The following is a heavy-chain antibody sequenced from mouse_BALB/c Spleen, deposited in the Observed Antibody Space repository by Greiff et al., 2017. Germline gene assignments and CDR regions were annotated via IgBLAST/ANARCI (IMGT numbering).Heavy chain of an antibody. CDR3: ARRGKGYFDY. D-gene: IGHD2-1*01. V-gene: IGHV1-77*01. Sequence: VQLVESGPELVKPGASVKMSCKASGYTFTDYVISWVKQRTGQGLEWIGEIYPGSGSTYYNEKFKGKATLTADKSSNTAYMQLSSLTSEDSAVYFCARRGKGYFDYWGQGTTLTVSS. CDR2: IYPGSGST. CDR1: GYTFTDYV. J-gene: IGHJ2*01.